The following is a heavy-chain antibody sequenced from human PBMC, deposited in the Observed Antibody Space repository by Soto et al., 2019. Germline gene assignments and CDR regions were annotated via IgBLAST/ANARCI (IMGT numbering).Heavy chain of an antibody. CDR1: GFTFRSYW. CDR3: ARDGPTLSPDFDY. Sequence: EVQLVESGGGLVQPGGSLRLSCAASGFTFRSYWMSWVRQAPRKGLEWVANIKEDGSDKYYADSVKGRFTISRDNAENSLFLQMNSLRAEDTAVYYCARDGPTLSPDFDYWGQGTLVTVSS. V-gene: IGHV3-7*01. CDR2: IKEDGSDK. J-gene: IGHJ4*02.